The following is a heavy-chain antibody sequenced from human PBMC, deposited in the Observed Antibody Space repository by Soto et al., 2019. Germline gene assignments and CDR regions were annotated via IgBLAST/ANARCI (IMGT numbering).Heavy chain of an antibody. CDR1: GGSFSGYY. CDR2: IKHSGST. CDR3: ASDSFGIAVLGTGRSKNTWFDP. J-gene: IGHJ5*02. V-gene: IGHV4-34*01. Sequence: QVQLQQWGAGLLKPSETLSLTCAVYGGSFSGYYWSWIRQPPGKGLEWIGEIKHSGSTNYNPSLKGRVTLSIDTSKNHFSLMLSSVTAAYTAIYYCASDSFGIAVLGTGRSKNTWFDPWGQRTLVTVSS. D-gene: IGHD6-19*01.